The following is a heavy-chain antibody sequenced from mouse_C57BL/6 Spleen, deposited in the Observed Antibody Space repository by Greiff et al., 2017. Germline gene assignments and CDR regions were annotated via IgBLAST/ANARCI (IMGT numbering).Heavy chain of an antibody. V-gene: IGHV1-18*01. CDR2: INPNNGGT. Sequence: VQLQQSGPELVKPGASVKIPCKASGYTFTDYNMDWVKQSHGKSLEWIGDINPNNGGTIYNQKFKGKATLTVDKSSSTAYMELRSLTSEDTAVYYCARRGVLLPYYFDYWGQGTTLTVSS. CDR1: GYTFTDYN. D-gene: IGHD1-1*01. CDR3: ARRGVLLPYYFDY. J-gene: IGHJ2*01.